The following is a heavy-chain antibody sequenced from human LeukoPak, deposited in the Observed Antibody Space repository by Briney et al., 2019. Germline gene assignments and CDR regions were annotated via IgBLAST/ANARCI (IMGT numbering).Heavy chain of an antibody. Sequence: LPGGSPRLSYSASGFIFSTYTMYWVRQAPGKGLEYVSVINGDGRTTYYIDSVKGRFTISRDNSKNTLYLQMSSLRADDTAVYYCVGDQVDDTGYLRWGQGTRVTVSA. J-gene: IGHJ4*02. D-gene: IGHD5-12*01. CDR2: INGDGRTT. V-gene: IGHV3-64D*06. CDR1: GFIFSTYT. CDR3: VGDQVDDTGYLR.